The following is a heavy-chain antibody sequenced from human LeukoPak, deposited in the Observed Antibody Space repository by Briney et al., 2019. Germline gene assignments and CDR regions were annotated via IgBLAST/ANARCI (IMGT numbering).Heavy chain of an antibody. CDR3: ARSSLTGGWFDP. CDR1: GDSIRTYY. D-gene: IGHD7-27*01. V-gene: IGHV4-59*01. Sequence: SETLSLTCSVSGDSIRTYYWSWIRQPPGKGLEWIGYIIDTGSTDYKPSLKTRLTMSVDVSKNQISLKLSSVTAADTAVYYCARSSLTGGWFDPWGQGTLVTVSS. J-gene: IGHJ5*02. CDR2: IIDTGST.